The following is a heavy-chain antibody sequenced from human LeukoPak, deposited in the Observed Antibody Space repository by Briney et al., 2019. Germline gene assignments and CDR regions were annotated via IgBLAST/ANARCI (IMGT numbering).Heavy chain of an antibody. CDR3: ARAGSWPPPGDWFDP. CDR2: IYYSGST. CDR1: GGSISSSSYY. V-gene: IGHV4-61*05. Sequence: PSETLSLTCTVSGGSISSSSYYWGWIRQPPGKGLEWIGYIYYSGSTNYNPSLKSRVTISVDTSKNQFSLKLSSVTAADTAVYYCARAGSWPPPGDWFDPWGQGTLVTVSS. J-gene: IGHJ5*02. D-gene: IGHD1-26*01.